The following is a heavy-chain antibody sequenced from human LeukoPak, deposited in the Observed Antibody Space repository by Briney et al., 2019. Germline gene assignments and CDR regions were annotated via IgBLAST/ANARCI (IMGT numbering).Heavy chain of an antibody. V-gene: IGHV4-30-4*01. Sequence: PSETLSLTCTVSGGSISSGDYYWSWIRQPPGKGLEWIGNIYYSGSTYYNPSLKSRVTISVDTSKNQFSLKLSSVTAADTAVYYCASTELLWFGESYNWFDPWGQGTLVTVSS. CDR2: IYYSGST. CDR1: GGSISSGDYY. D-gene: IGHD3-10*01. CDR3: ASTELLWFGESYNWFDP. J-gene: IGHJ5*02.